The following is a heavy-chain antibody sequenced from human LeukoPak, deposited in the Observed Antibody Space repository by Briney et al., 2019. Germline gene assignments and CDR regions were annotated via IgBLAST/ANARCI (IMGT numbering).Heavy chain of an antibody. CDR2: ISYDGNNK. CDR1: EFTFSSYA. D-gene: IGHD3-3*01. J-gene: IGHJ3*02. V-gene: IGHV3-30*04. Sequence: GRSLRLSCVASEFTFSSYAMHWVRQAPGKGLEWVAVISYDGNNKYYADSVKGRFTISRDNSKNTLFLQVNSLRAEDTAVYYCARDILEWFYRGDGFDIWGRGTMVTVSS. CDR3: ARDILEWFYRGDGFDI.